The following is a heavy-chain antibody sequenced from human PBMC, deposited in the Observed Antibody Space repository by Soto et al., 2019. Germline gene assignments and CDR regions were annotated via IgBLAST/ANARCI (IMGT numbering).Heavy chain of an antibody. CDR2: INAANGDT. CDR1: GYTFTSYG. D-gene: IGHD6-13*01. J-gene: IGHJ5*02. V-gene: IGHV1-3*01. CDR3: VRRHVSATGIDWFDP. Sequence: QVQLVQSGTEVKKPGASVKVSCKASGYTFTSYGIHWVRQAPGQRLEWMGWINAANGDTKYSPKFQGRVTITRDTSARTAYMELSSLRSEDTAVYYCVRRHVSATGIDWFDPWGKGTLVTVYS.